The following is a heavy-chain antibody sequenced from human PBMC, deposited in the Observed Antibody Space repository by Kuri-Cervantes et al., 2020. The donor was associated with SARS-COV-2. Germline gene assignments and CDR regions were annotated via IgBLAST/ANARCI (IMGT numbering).Heavy chain of an antibody. CDR2: IDDSGVNT. Sequence: GGSLRLSCAASRFAFRNYALNWVRQAPGRGLEWVSIIDDSGVNTYYADSVKGRFTISRGNSKNTLYLQMNNLRADDTAVYYCARSQGEWDLLVPIAYWGRGTLVPSPQ. CDR1: RFAFRNYA. V-gene: IGHV3-23*01. J-gene: IGHJ4*02. CDR3: ARSQGEWDLLVPIAY. D-gene: IGHD1-26*01.